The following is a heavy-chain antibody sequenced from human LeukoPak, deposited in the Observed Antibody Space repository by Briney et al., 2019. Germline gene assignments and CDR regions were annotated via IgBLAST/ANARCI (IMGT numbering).Heavy chain of an antibody. J-gene: IGHJ4*02. CDR2: IYYSGST. CDR3: ARDFPSGAAFDY. CDR1: GGSVSSGSYY. Sequence: SETLSLTCTVSGGSVSSGSYYWTWIRQPPGKGLQYIGYIYYSGSTNYNPSFKSRVTMSVDTSKNQFSLRLSSVTAADTAVYYCARDFPSGAAFDYWGQGTLVTVSS. D-gene: IGHD3-10*01. V-gene: IGHV4-61*01.